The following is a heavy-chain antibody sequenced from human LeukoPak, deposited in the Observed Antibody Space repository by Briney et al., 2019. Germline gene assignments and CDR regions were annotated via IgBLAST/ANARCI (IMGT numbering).Heavy chain of an antibody. J-gene: IGHJ4*02. CDR3: ARGRYYFDY. CDR1: GFTFSSYE. V-gene: IGHV3-48*03. CDR2: ISSSGSTI. D-gene: IGHD5-24*01. Sequence: GGSLRLSCAASGFTFSSYELNWVRQAPGKGLEWVSYISSSGSTIKYADSVKGRFTISRGSAKNSLYLQMNSLRAEDTAVYYCARGRYYFDYWGQGTLVTVSS.